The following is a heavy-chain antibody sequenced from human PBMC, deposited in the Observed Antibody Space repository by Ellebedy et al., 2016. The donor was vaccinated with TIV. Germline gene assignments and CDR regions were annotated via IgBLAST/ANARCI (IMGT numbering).Heavy chain of an antibody. CDR1: GGSISSYY. D-gene: IGHD3-10*01. V-gene: IGHV4-39*07. J-gene: IGHJ4*02. CDR2: IYYSGST. CDR3: ARRVRGVLSPFDY. Sequence: SETLSLXXTVSGGSISSYYWGWIRQPPGKGLEWIGSIYYSGSTNYNPSLKSRVTISVDTSKNQFSLKLSSVTAADTAVYYCARRVRGVLSPFDYWGQGTLVTVSS.